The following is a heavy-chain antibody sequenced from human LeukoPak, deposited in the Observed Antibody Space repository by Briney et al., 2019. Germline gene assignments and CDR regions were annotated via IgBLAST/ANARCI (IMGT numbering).Heavy chain of an antibody. CDR2: IIPIFGTA. CDR1: GGTFSSYA. J-gene: IGHJ6*03. Sequence: SVKVSCKASGGTFSSYAISWVRQAPGQGLEWMGGIIPIFGTANYAQKFQGRVTITADESTSTAYMELSSLRSEDTAVYYCARDPEPGYGSGSHTYYYYYMDVWGKGTTVTISS. D-gene: IGHD3-10*01. CDR3: ARDPEPGYGSGSHTYYYYYMDV. V-gene: IGHV1-69*13.